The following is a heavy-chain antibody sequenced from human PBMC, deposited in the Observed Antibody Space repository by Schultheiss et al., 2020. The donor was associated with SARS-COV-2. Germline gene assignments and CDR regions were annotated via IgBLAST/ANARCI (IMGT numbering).Heavy chain of an antibody. V-gene: IGHV1-2*02. Sequence: ASVKVSCKASGYTFTGYYMHWVRQAPGQGLEWMGWINPNSGGTNYAQKLQGRVTMTTDTSTSTAYMELRSLRSDDTAVYYCARDRRYYYPYYYYGMDVWGQGTTVTVSS. D-gene: IGHD3-22*01. J-gene: IGHJ6*02. CDR1: GYTFTGYY. CDR2: INPNSGGT. CDR3: ARDRRYYYPYYYYGMDV.